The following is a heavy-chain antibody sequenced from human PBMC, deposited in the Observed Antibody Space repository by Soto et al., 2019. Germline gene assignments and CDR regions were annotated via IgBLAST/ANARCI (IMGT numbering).Heavy chain of an antibody. D-gene: IGHD3-10*01. V-gene: IGHV1-69*13. CDR2: IIPIFGTA. J-gene: IGHJ4*02. CDR3: ARDLETYITMVRGMGY. Sequence: ASVKVSCKASGGTFSSYAISWVRQAPGQGLEWMGGIIPIFGTANYAQKFQGRVTITADESTSTAYMELSSLRSEDTAVYYCARDLETYITMVRGMGYWGQGTLVTVSS. CDR1: GGTFSSYA.